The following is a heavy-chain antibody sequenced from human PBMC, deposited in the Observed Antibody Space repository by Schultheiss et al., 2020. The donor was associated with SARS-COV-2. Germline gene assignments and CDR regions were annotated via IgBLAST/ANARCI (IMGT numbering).Heavy chain of an antibody. CDR3: ARDRYDFWSGYVSYWYFDL. D-gene: IGHD3-3*01. Sequence: ASVKVSCKASGFTLSAYYIHWVRQAPGQGLEWMGWINPNSGGTDYAQKFQGRVTMTRDTSISTVYMQLSRLRSDDTAVYYCARDRYDFWSGYVSYWYFDLWGRGTLVTVSS. CDR2: INPNSGGT. CDR1: GFTLSAYY. J-gene: IGHJ2*01. V-gene: IGHV1-2*02.